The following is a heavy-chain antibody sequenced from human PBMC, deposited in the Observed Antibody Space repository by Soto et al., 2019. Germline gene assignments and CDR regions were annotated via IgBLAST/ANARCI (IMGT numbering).Heavy chain of an antibody. V-gene: IGHV2-5*02. D-gene: IGHD4-17*01. CDR3: AHAGDYDLLTFDH. CDR2: IYWDDDK. Sequence: TLSLTCTVSGGSITSSEYYWAWIRQPPGKALEWLALIYWDDDKRYSPSLKDRLAISKDTSSNQVVLTITNMDPGDTATYFCAHAGDYDLLTFDHWGPGTLVTVSS. CDR1: GGSITSSEYY. J-gene: IGHJ4*02.